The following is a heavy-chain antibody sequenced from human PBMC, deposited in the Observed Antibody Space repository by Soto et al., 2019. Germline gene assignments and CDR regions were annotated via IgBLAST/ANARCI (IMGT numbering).Heavy chain of an antibody. CDR3: ARDQRGWLRYLDY. CDR1: GGSISRSNW. V-gene: IGHV4-4*02. Sequence: SSEALSVTCAVSGGSISRSNWWSWVRQPPGKGLEWIGEIYHSGSTNYNPSLKSRVTISVDKSKNQFSLKLSSVTAADTAVYYCARDQRGWLRYLDYWGQGTLVTVS. CDR2: IYHSGST. J-gene: IGHJ4*02. D-gene: IGHD5-12*01.